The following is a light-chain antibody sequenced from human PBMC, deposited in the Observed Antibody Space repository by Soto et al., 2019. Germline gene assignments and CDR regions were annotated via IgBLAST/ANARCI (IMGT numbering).Light chain of an antibody. CDR2: LDS. CDR3: MQGREPPFT. V-gene: IGKV2-28*01. J-gene: IGKJ2*01. Sequence: DIVMTQSPLSLPVTPGEPASISCTSSQSLLPSNGNNYLDWFLQKPGQPPQLLSYLDSNRASGVPDRFSGSGSGTNFTLKISKVEAEDGGGYHCMQGREPPFTFGQGTKLESK. CDR1: QSLLPSNGNNY.